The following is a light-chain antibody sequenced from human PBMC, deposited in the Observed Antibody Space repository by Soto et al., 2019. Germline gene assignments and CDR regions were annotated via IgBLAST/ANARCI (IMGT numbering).Light chain of an antibody. V-gene: IGLV1-40*01. Sequence: QSVPTQPPSVSGAPGQRVTISCTGSTSNIGAGYDVHWYQQLPGTAPKLLIFDNSNRPSGVPDRFSGSKSGTSASLAITGLQAEDEADYYCQSYDSSLSGCVIFGGGTKVTVL. J-gene: IGLJ2*01. CDR3: QSYDSSLSGCVI. CDR1: TSNIGAGYD. CDR2: DNS.